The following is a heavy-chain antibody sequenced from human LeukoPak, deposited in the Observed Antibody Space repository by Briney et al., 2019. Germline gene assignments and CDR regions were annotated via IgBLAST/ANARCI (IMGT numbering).Heavy chain of an antibody. Sequence: GGSLRLSCAASGFTFSDYYMSWIRQAPGKGLECLSYIGPSGSTIYYADSVKGRFTISRDNAKNSVVNSLRAEDTAVYYCTRERRGSYYAFESWGQGTLVSVSS. J-gene: IGHJ4*02. CDR1: GFTFSDYY. CDR3: TRERRGSYYAFES. D-gene: IGHD3-16*01. V-gene: IGHV3-11*01. CDR2: IGPSGSTI.